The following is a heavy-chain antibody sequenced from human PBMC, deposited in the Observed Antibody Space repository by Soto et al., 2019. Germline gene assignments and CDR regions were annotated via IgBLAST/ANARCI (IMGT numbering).Heavy chain of an antibody. CDR2: INPTGSMT. D-gene: IGHD5-12*01. CDR1: GYSFITSYH. Sequence: ASVKVSCKASGYSFITSYHMHWVRRAPGQGLEWMGIINPTGSMTSYSQKFQGRLTMTRDTSTATDYMELSNLTSEDTALYFCARDTGYDHDAFDIWGQGTMVTVS. V-gene: IGHV1-46*01. J-gene: IGHJ3*02. CDR3: ARDTGYDHDAFDI.